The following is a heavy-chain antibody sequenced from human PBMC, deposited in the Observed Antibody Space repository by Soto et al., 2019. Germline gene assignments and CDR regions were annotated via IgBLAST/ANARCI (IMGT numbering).Heavy chain of an antibody. CDR2: IIPIFGTA. Sequence: QVQLVQSGAEVKKPGSSVKVSCKASGGTFSSYAISWVRQAPGQGLEWMGGIIPIFGTANYAQKFQGRVTITADESTSTAYMGLSSLRSEDTAVYYCARDPTTGYYYGMDVWGQGTTVTVSS. CDR3: ARDPTTGYYYGMDV. CDR1: GGTFSSYA. V-gene: IGHV1-69*01. D-gene: IGHD4-4*01. J-gene: IGHJ6*02.